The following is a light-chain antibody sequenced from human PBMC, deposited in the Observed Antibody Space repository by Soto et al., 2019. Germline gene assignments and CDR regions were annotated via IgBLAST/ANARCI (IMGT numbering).Light chain of an antibody. CDR1: SSDIGGYNY. CDR2: EVN. V-gene: IGLV2-8*01. Sequence: QSALTQPPSASGSPGQSVTISCTGTSSDIGGYNYVSWYQQHPGNGPKLMIYEVNKRPSGVPDRFSGSKSGNTASLTVAGIQAEYEADYYCSSYAGSNNYVFGTGTKLTVL. CDR3: SSYAGSNNYV. J-gene: IGLJ1*01.